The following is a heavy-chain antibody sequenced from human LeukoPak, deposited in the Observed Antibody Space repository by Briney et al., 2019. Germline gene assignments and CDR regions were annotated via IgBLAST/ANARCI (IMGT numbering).Heavy chain of an antibody. J-gene: IGHJ4*02. CDR3: ARSHGSGSYYNLNDY. D-gene: IGHD3-10*01. CDR1: GGSFSGYY. Sequence: SETLSLTCAVYGGSFSGYYWSWIRQPPGKGLEWIGEINPSGSTNYNPSLKSRVIISVDTSKNQFSLKLSSVTAADTAVYYCARSHGSGSYYNLNDYWGQGTLVTVSS. V-gene: IGHV4-34*01. CDR2: INPSGST.